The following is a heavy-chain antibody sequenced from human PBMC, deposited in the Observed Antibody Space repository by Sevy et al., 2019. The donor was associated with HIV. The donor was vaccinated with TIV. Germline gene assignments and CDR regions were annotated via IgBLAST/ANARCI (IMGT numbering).Heavy chain of an antibody. CDR2: INHSGRT. J-gene: IGHJ5*02. V-gene: IGHV4-34*01. CDR1: GGSFSGYY. D-gene: IGHD6-13*01. CDR3: ARGRQQQLVRGWFDP. Sequence: SETLSLTCAVYGGSFSGYYWSWIRQPPGKGLEWIWEINHSGRTNYNPSLKSRVTISVDTSKNQFSLKLSSVTAADTAVYYCARGRQQQLVRGWFDPWGQGTLVTVSS.